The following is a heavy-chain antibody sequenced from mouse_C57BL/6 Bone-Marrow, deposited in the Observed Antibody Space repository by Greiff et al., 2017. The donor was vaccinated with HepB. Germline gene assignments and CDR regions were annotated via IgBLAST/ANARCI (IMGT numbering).Heavy chain of an antibody. CDR3: ARRTYYYSNPYYAMDY. CDR2: INPNNGGT. D-gene: IGHD2-5*01. V-gene: IGHV1-26*01. CDR1: GYTFTDYY. J-gene: IGHJ4*01. Sequence: EVQLQQSGPELVKPGASVKISCKASGYTFTDYYMNWVKQSHGKSLEWIGDINPNNGGTSYNQKFKGKATLTVDKSSSTAYMELRSLTSEDSAVYYCARRTYYYSNPYYAMDYWGQGTSVTVSS.